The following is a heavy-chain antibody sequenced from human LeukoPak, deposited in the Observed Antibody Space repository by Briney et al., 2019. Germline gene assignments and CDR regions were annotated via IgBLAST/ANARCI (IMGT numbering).Heavy chain of an antibody. CDR1: GGSLSGYY. V-gene: IGHV4-34*01. D-gene: IGHD2-15*01. CDR2: INDSGTT. CDR3: ARFPCSGDSCYSGIRAFDI. J-gene: IGHJ3*02. Sequence: SETLSLTCAVYGGSLSGYYWNWIRQSPGKVREWIGEINDSGTTNYNPSLKSRATLSLNRSRKQFSLRLTSVTAADTGVYYCARFPCSGDSCYSGIRAFDIWGQGTTVIVSS.